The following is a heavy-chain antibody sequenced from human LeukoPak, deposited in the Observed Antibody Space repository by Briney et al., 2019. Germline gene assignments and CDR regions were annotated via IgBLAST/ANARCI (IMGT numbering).Heavy chain of an antibody. J-gene: IGHJ6*02. Sequence: PSETLSLTCTVSGGSISSYYWSWIRQPPGKGLEWIGYIYYSGSTNYNPSLKSRVTISVDTSKNQLSLKLSSVTAADTAVYYCARVTGSVPSYYYGMDVRGQGTTVTVSS. CDR3: ARVTGSVPSYYYGMDV. CDR2: IYYSGST. D-gene: IGHD3-10*01. V-gene: IGHV4-59*01. CDR1: GGSISSYY.